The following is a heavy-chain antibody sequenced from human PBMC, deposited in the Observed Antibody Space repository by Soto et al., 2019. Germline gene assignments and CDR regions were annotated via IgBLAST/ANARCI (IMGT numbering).Heavy chain of an antibody. D-gene: IGHD3-3*01. Sequence: SETLSLTCAVYGGSFSGYYWSWIHQPPGKGLEWIGEINHSGSTNYNPSLKSRVTISVDTSKNQFSLKLSSVTAADTAVYYCASRYYDFWSGSSVDDYWGQGTLVTVSS. J-gene: IGHJ4*02. CDR2: INHSGST. CDR3: ASRYYDFWSGSSVDDY. V-gene: IGHV4-34*01. CDR1: GGSFSGYY.